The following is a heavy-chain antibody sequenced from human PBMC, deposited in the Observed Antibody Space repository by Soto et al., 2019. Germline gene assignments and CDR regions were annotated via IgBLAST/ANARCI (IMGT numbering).Heavy chain of an antibody. J-gene: IGHJ6*03. CDR3: ARACSSTSCYAGYYYYYMDV. D-gene: IGHD2-2*01. CDR2: MNPNSGNT. Sequence: QVQLVQSGAEVKKPGASVKVSCKASGYTFTSYDINWVRQATGQGLEWMGWMNPNSGNTGYAQKFQGRVTMTRNTSISTAYMELSSLRSEDTAVYYCARACSSTSCYAGYYYYYMDVWGKGPTVTVSS. CDR1: GYTFTSYD. V-gene: IGHV1-8*01.